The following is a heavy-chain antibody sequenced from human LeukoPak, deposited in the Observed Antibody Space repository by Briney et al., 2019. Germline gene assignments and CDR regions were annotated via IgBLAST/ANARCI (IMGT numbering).Heavy chain of an antibody. D-gene: IGHD6-13*01. CDR3: ARGRYSSSWYWFDP. Sequence: SETLSLTCAVYGGSFSGYYWSWIRQPPGKGLEWIGEINHSGSTNYNPPLKSRVTISVDTSKNQFSLKLSSVTAADTAVYYCARGRYSSSWYWFDPWGQGTLVTVSS. CDR2: INHSGST. J-gene: IGHJ5*02. V-gene: IGHV4-34*01. CDR1: GGSFSGYY.